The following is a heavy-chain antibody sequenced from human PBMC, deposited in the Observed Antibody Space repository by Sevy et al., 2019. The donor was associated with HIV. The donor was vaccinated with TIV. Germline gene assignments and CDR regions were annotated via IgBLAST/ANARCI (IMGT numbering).Heavy chain of an antibody. V-gene: IGHV3-74*01. J-gene: IGHJ1*01. CDR1: GXTFXXYW. CDR3: XXXXXXXXXXXX. CDR2: ISSDXSST. Sequence: GGSLRLSCAASGXTFXXYWMHWVRHAPGKGLVWVSRISSDXSSTSYADSVRGRFTISRDNAKNTLYLKMNSLRAEDTAXXXXXXXXXXXXXXXXWGXXXLVTVSX.